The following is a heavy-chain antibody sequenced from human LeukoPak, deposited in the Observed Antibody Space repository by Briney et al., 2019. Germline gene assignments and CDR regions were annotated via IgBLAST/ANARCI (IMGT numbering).Heavy chain of an antibody. CDR3: ARGLILY. CDR1: GFTVRDNY. J-gene: IGHJ4*02. Sequence: GGSLRLSCAASGFTVRDNYMSWVRQAPGKGLEWVSVMYAGGYTYYADSVKGRFTISRDNAKNSLYLQMNSLRAEDTAVYYCARGLILYWGQGTLVTVSS. D-gene: IGHD2-21*01. CDR2: MYAGGYT. V-gene: IGHV3-53*01.